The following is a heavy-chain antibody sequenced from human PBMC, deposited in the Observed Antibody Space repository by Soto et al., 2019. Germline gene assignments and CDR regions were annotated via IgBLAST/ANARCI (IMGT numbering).Heavy chain of an antibody. D-gene: IGHD2-15*01. CDR1: GVSCGSYG. Sequence: QRVCWSAAGVSCGSYGRSWVRQDRGKGLEWVSTISGSDGKTFYADSVKGRFSISRDTSQSTLYLQMNSLRADDTAMYYCARWSYLDYCGQGTRVTV. V-gene: IGHV3-23*01. CDR2: ISGSDGKT. CDR3: ARWSYLDY. J-gene: IGHJ4*02.